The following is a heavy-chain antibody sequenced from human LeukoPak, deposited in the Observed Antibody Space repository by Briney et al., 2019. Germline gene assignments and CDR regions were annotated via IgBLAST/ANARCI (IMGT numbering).Heavy chain of an antibody. D-gene: IGHD6-19*01. V-gene: IGHV4-39*01. CDR2: IYYSGST. CDR1: GGSISSSSYY. Sequence: SETLSLTCTVSGGSISSSSYYWGWIRQPPGKGLEWIGSIYYSGSTYYNPSLKSRATISVDTSKNQFSLKLSSVTAADTAVYYCASTIAVAGTSYFDYWGQGTLVTVSS. CDR3: ASTIAVAGTSYFDY. J-gene: IGHJ4*02.